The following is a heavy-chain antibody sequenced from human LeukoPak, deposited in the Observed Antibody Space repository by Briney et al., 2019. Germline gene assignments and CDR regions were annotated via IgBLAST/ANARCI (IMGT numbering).Heavy chain of an antibody. CDR2: ISGSGGST. CDR1: GFTFSNAW. V-gene: IGHV3-23*01. J-gene: IGHJ5*02. CDR3: ASRRLGTGFDP. Sequence: PGGSLRLSCAASGFTFSNAWMSWVRQAPGKGLEWASAISGSGGSTYYADSVKGRFTISRDNSKNTLYLQMNSLRAEDTAVYYCASRRLGTGFDPWGQGTLVTVSS. D-gene: IGHD1-1*01.